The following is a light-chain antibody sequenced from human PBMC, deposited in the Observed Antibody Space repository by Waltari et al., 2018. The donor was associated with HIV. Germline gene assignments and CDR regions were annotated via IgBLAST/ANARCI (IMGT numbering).Light chain of an antibody. J-gene: IGKJ2*01. CDR1: QTINNW. CDR3: QQYNRYYT. V-gene: IGKV1-5*03. CDR2: KAS. Sequence: DIQMTQSPSILSASVGDRVTITCRASQTINNWLAWYQQKPGKAPKLLIYKASNLESGVPSGFSGSGSGTEFTLTINSLQPDDFATYYCQQYNRYYTFGQGTKLEIK.